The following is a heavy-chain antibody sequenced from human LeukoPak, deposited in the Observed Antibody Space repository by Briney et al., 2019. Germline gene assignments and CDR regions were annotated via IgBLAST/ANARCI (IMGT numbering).Heavy chain of an antibody. V-gene: IGHV1-46*01. CDR3: ARDVALGDAFDI. J-gene: IGHJ3*02. D-gene: IGHD3-3*02. CDR1: GYTFTSYY. Sequence: ASVKVSCKASGYTFTSYYMHWVRQAPGQGLEWMGIINPSGGSTSYAQKFQGRVTMTRDTSTSTAYMELRSLRSDDTAVYYCARDVALGDAFDIWGQGTMVTVSS. CDR2: INPSGGST.